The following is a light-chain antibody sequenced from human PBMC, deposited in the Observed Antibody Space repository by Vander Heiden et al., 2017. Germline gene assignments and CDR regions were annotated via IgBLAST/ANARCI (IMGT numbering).Light chain of an antibody. CDR3: YSTDTDGNY. V-gene: IGLV3-10*01. CDR2: EDT. J-gene: IGLJ1*01. CDR1: RLPKRY. Sequence: SYTLTQPPSVSVSPGQTARITCAGDRLPKRYVYWYQQKSGQAPVLVIYEDTKRPSGIPERFSASSSGTMATLTITGPQVEDEGDYYCYSTDTDGNYFGTGTKVTVL.